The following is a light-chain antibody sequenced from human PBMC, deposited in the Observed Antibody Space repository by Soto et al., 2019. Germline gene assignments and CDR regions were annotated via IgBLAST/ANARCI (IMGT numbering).Light chain of an antibody. CDR3: QQYNSYSPWT. J-gene: IGKJ1*01. CDR2: KAS. CDR1: QSISSW. V-gene: IGKV1-5*03. Sequence: DIQMTQSPSTLSASVGDRVTITCRASQSISSWLAWYQQKPGKAPKLLIYKASSIESGVPSRFRCSGSGTEFTLTISSLQPDDYATYHCQQYNSYSPWTFGQGTKVEIK.